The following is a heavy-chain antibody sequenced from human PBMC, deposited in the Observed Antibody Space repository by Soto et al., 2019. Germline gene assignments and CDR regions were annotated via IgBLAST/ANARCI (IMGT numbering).Heavy chain of an antibody. D-gene: IGHD1-26*01. CDR1: GYSFTSYW. CDR2: IYPGDSDT. Sequence: EVQLVQSGAEVKKPGESLKISCKGSGYSFTSYWIGWVRQMPGKGLEWMGIIYPGDSDTRYSPSFQGQFTISADKSISTAHLQWSSLKASETAMYYCSRKRYSWSYSVVDYWGQGTLVTVSS. CDR3: SRKRYSWSYSVVDY. J-gene: IGHJ4*02. V-gene: IGHV5-51*03.